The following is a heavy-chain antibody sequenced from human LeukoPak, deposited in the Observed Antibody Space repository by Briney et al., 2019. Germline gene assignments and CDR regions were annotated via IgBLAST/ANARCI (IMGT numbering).Heavy chain of an antibody. V-gene: IGHV4-4*07. CDR2: IYSSGNT. CDR3: AARENLYHLEV. Sequence: PSETLSLTCIVSGGSISSYYWSWIRQPAGKGLEWIGRIYSSGNTNYNPSLKSRVTISVDKSKNQFSLKLSSVTAADTAVYYCAARENLYHLEVLGKGTTVTVSS. J-gene: IGHJ6*03. CDR1: GGSISSYY.